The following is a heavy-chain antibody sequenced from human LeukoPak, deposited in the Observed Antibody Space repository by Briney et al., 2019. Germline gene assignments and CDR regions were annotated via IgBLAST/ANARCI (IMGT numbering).Heavy chain of an antibody. D-gene: IGHD6-19*01. Sequence: GGSLRLSCAASGFTFSTYWMSWVRQAPGKGLEWVANIKQDGSEKYCVDSVKGRFTISRDNAKNSLYLQMDSLRAEDTAVYYCAREERSGGWYGEVNYWGQGTLVTVSS. J-gene: IGHJ4*02. CDR2: IKQDGSEK. CDR3: AREERSGGWYGEVNY. CDR1: GFTFSTYW. V-gene: IGHV3-7*03.